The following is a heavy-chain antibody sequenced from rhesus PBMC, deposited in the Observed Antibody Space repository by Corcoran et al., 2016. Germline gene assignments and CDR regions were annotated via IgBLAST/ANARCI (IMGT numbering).Heavy chain of an antibody. V-gene: IGHV4-99*01. CDR2: ISGSSGST. CDR3: ARPLYGNYLFDY. J-gene: IGHJ4*01. Sequence: QVQLQESGPGLVKPSETLSLTCAVSGYSISSGYYWGWIRQPPGKGLEYIGYISGSSGSTYYNPSLKSRVTISKDTSNNHFSLKLGSVTAADTAVYYCARPLYGNYLFDYWGQGVLVTVSS. D-gene: IGHD4-35*01. CDR1: GYSISSGYY.